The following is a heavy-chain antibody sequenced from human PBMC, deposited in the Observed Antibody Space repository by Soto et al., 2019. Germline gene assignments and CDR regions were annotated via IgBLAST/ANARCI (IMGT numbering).Heavy chain of an antibody. CDR2: IYYSGST. Sequence: SETLSLTCTVSGGSISSYYWSWIRQPPGKGLEWIGYIYYSGSTNYNPSLKSRVTMSVDTSKNQFSLKLSSVTAADTAVYYCARNIPRGSRGRHAFDSWGQGTMVTVSS. J-gene: IGHJ3*02. CDR3: ARNIPRGSRGRHAFDS. CDR1: GGSISSYY. D-gene: IGHD3-10*01. V-gene: IGHV4-59*12.